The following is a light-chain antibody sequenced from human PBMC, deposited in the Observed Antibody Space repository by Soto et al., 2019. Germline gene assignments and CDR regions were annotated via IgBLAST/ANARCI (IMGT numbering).Light chain of an antibody. J-gene: IGKJ5*01. CDR2: DAS. Sequence: DIVVTQSPATLSASPGERVTLSCRASQFVSSRLAWYQRRPGQAPRILMYDASTRATGISARFSGSGSGTEFTLTISSLQSEDFAVYYCQQYHNWPITFGQGTRLEIK. V-gene: IGKV3-15*01. CDR1: QFVSSR. CDR3: QQYHNWPIT.